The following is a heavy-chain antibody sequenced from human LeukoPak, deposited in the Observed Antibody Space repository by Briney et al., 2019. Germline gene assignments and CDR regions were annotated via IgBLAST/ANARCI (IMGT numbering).Heavy chain of an antibody. CDR3: GKSHHVTAIDY. V-gene: IGHV3-23*01. J-gene: IGHJ4*02. CDR2: ISGSGGST. Sequence: GGSLRLSRAASGFTFSSYAVSWVRQAPGKGLEWVSAISGSGGSTYYADSVKGRFTISRDNSKNTLYLQMNSLRAEDTAVYYCGKSHHVTAIDYWGQGTLVTVSS. CDR1: GFTFSSYA. D-gene: IGHD2-21*02.